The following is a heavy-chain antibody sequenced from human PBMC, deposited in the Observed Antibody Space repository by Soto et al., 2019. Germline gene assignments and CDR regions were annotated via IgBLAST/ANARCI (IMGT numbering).Heavy chain of an antibody. Sequence: EVQLVESRGGLVQPGGSLRLSCAASGFTFSSYWMHWVRQAPGKGLVWVSRINSDGSSTSYADSVKGRFTISRDNAKNTLYLQMNSLRAEDTAVYYCARSTVTTSNYGMDVWGQGTTVTVSS. D-gene: IGHD4-17*01. CDR1: GFTFSSYW. V-gene: IGHV3-74*01. CDR3: ARSTVTTSNYGMDV. J-gene: IGHJ6*02. CDR2: INSDGSST.